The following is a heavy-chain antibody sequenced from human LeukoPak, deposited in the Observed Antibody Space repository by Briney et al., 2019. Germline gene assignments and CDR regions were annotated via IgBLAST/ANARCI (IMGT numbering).Heavy chain of an antibody. CDR2: ISGSGGST. D-gene: IGHD6-19*01. CDR1: GFTFSSYA. Sequence: GGSLRLSCAASGFTFSSYAMSWVRQAPGKGLEWVSAISGSGGSTYYADSVEGRFTISRDNSKNTLYLQMNSLRAEDTAVYYCGESSTLAVAGTWYFDYWGQGTLVTVSS. V-gene: IGHV3-23*01. CDR3: GESSTLAVAGTWYFDY. J-gene: IGHJ4*02.